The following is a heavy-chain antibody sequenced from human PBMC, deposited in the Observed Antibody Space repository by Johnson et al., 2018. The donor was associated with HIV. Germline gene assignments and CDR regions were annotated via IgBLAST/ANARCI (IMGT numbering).Heavy chain of an antibody. J-gene: IGHJ3*02. V-gene: IGHV3-9*01. CDR3: TRDLFAHCSGWYDPFYI. CDR2: ISWNSGRI. D-gene: IGHD6-19*01. Sequence: EVQLVESGGGFVQPGRSLRLSCAASGFTFDDYAMHWVRQVPGKGLEWVSGISWNSGRIGYADSVKGRFTISRDNAKNSLFLQMNSLRAEETALYYCTRDLFAHCSGWYDPFYIWGQGTMVTVSS. CDR1: GFTFDDYA.